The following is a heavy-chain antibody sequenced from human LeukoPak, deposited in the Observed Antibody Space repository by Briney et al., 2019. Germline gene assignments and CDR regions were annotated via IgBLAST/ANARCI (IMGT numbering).Heavy chain of an antibody. CDR1: GGSISSSSYY. J-gene: IGHJ1*01. V-gene: IGHV4-39*01. CDR3: ARPTPPAIAAAGILH. Sequence: SETLSLTCTVSGGSISSSSYYWGWIRQPPGKGLEWIGSIYYSGSTYYNPSLKSRVAISVDTSKNQFSLKLSSVTAADTAVYYWARPTPPAIAAAGILHWGQGTLVTVSS. CDR2: IYYSGST. D-gene: IGHD6-13*01.